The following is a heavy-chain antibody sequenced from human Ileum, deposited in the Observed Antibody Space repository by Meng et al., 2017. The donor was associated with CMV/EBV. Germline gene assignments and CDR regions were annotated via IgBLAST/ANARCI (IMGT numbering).Heavy chain of an antibody. J-gene: IGHJ4*02. CDR3: SRWFGYWGGYFGN. CDR2: ISFDGSNQ. Sequence: SGFTCSGNGMHWVRPARGMGLEWLALISFDGSNQGYADSVTGRFTISRDNSKNTVYLQMNSLRAEDTAVYYCSRWFGYWGGYFGNWGQGTLVTVSS. D-gene: IGHD2-15*01. CDR1: GFTCSGNG. V-gene: IGHV3-33*05.